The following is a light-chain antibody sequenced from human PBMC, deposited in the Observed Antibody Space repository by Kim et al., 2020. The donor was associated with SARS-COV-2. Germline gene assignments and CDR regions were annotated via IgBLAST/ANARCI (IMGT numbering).Light chain of an antibody. CDR2: MAS. Sequence: DIQMTQSPSTLSAFVGDRVTITCRASQSISDWLAWYQQRPGKAPKLLIYMASSLQSGVPSRFSGSGSGTQFTLTISSLQPDDFTTYYCQQYNTYPWTFGQGTKVEIK. V-gene: IGKV1-5*03. J-gene: IGKJ1*01. CDR1: QSISDW. CDR3: QQYNTYPWT.